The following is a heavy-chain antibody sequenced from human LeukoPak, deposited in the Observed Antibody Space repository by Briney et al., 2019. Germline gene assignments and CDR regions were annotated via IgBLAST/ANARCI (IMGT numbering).Heavy chain of an antibody. J-gene: IGHJ4*02. D-gene: IGHD1-1*01. CDR2: ITTSGGDA. Sequence: PGESLRLSCAASGFTVSTNYMSWVRQAPGKGLEWVSSITTSGGDAYYAASVKGQYTISRDNSKNTLYLQMNSLRAEDTAVYYCAWGRNWIFDYWGQGTLVTVSS. CDR1: GFTVSTNY. CDR3: AWGRNWIFDY. V-gene: IGHV3-23*01.